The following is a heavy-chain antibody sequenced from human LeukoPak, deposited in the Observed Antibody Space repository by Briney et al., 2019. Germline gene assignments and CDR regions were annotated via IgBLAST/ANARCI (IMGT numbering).Heavy chain of an antibody. Sequence: PGGSLRLSCAASGFTFSSYAMTWVRQAPAKGLEWVSAISGSGGSTYYADSVKGRFTISRDTSSNTLYLQMNSLRAEDTAVYYCAKYRVATMSYFDYWGQGTLVTVSS. CDR2: ISGSGGST. CDR3: AKYRVATMSYFDY. J-gene: IGHJ4*02. V-gene: IGHV3-23*01. D-gene: IGHD5-12*01. CDR1: GFTFSSYA.